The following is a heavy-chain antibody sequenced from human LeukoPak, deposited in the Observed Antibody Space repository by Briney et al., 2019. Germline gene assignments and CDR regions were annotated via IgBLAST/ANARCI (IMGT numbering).Heavy chain of an antibody. CDR3: ATDRNSGKYYDY. V-gene: IGHV3-33*01. CDR1: GLRFRNYG. CDR2: IYYDGSNQ. J-gene: IGHJ4*02. D-gene: IGHD1-26*01. Sequence: GGSLRLSCVVSGLRFRNYGMHWVRQAPGKGLEWVAVIYYDGSNQYYVDSVKGRFTVSRDDAKNTLYLQMDSLRAEDTAVYYCATDRNSGKYYDYWGQGTLVTVSS.